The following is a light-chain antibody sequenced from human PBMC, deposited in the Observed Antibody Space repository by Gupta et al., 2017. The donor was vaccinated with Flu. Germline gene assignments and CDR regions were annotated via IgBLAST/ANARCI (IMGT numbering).Light chain of an antibody. CDR2: TTN. J-gene: IGLJ3*02. V-gene: IGLV8-61*01. CDR3: SLYMGSGYGV. Sequence: QTVVTQEPSFSVSPGGTVTLTCGLNSGSVSTSYYPSWYQQTPGQAPRMLIYTTNARSSGVPDRFSGSILGNKAALTITGAQADDESDDYCSLYMGSGYGVFGGGTKLTVL. CDR1: SGSVSTSYY.